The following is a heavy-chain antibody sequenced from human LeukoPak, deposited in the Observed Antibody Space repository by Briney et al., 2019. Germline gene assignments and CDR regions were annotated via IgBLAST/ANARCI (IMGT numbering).Heavy chain of an antibody. J-gene: IGHJ3*02. CDR1: GGSISSYY. V-gene: IGHV4-59*01. D-gene: IGHD4/OR15-4a*01. Sequence: SETLSLTCTVSGGSISSYYWSWIRQPPGKGLEWIGYVYKSGGTNYNPSLKGRVTISVDTSKNQFSLKLSSVTTADTAVYYCARISLTMRDAFDIWGQGTTVTVST. CDR2: VYKSGGT. CDR3: ARISLTMRDAFDI.